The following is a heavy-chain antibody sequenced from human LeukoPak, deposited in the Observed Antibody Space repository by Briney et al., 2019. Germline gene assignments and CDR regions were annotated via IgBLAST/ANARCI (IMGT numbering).Heavy chain of an antibody. CDR1: GYTFTSYG. CDR3: ARYYYDSSHYYYYMDV. Sequence: ASVKVSCKASGYTFTSYGISWVRQAPGQGREWMGWISAYNGNTNYAQKLQGRVTMTTDTSTSTAYMELRSLRSDDTAVYYCARYYYDSSHYYYYMDVWGKGTTVTISS. J-gene: IGHJ6*03. CDR2: ISAYNGNT. V-gene: IGHV1-18*01. D-gene: IGHD3-22*01.